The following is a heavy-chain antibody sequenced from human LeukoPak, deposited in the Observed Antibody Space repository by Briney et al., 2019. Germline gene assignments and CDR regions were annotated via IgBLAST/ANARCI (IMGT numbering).Heavy chain of an antibody. CDR3: ARAYYYDRSGYYAYWYFDL. CDR2: IYTSGST. J-gene: IGHJ2*01. V-gene: IGHV4-61*02. D-gene: IGHD3-22*01. Sequence: PSETLSLTCTVSGGSISSGSYYWSWIRQPAGKGLEWIGRIYTSGSTNYNPSLTSRVTISVDTSKNQFSLKLSSVTAADTAVYYCARAYYYDRSGYYAYWYFDLWGRGTLVTVSS. CDR1: GGSISSGSYY.